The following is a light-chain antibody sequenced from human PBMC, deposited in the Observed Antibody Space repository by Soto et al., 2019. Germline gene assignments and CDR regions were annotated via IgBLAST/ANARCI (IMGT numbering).Light chain of an antibody. CDR2: GAS. Sequence: EIVLTQSPGTLSFSPGEIATLSCRASQSVETYLAWYQQKPGQSPRLLIYGASRRATGIPDRFSGSGSGTDFPLTISRLELEDFGVYYCQQHGGSPIFTFGPGTKVDI. CDR3: QQHGGSPIFT. CDR1: QSVETY. J-gene: IGKJ3*01. V-gene: IGKV3-20*01.